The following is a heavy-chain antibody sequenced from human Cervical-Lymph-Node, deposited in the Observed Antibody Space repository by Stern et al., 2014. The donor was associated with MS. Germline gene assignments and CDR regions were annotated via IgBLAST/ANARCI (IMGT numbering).Heavy chain of an antibody. CDR3: TTESPHFDY. CDR1: GFSFDNAW. V-gene: IGHV3-15*01. J-gene: IGHJ4*02. CDR2: IKSKIDGGTT. Sequence: EVQLVESGGGLVKPGGSLRLSCAASGFSFDNAWMSWVRQAPGKGLEWVGRIKSKIDGGTTDYAAPVKGRFTISRDDSKNTLYLQMNSLKTEDTAVYYCTTESPHFDYWGQGTLVTVSS.